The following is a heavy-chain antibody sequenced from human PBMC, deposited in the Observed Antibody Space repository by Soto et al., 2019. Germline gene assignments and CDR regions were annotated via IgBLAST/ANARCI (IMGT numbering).Heavy chain of an antibody. D-gene: IGHD2-2*01. V-gene: IGHV4-38-2*02. Sequence: ETLSLTCAVSGYSIRSGYYWVWIRQPPGKGLEWIGSIYHSGSTYYNPSLKSRVTISVDTSKNQFSLKLSSVTAADTAVYYCARDRHCSSTSCPADWFDPWGQGTLVNVSS. CDR3: ARDRHCSSTSCPADWFDP. J-gene: IGHJ5*02. CDR1: GYSIRSGYY. CDR2: IYHSGST.